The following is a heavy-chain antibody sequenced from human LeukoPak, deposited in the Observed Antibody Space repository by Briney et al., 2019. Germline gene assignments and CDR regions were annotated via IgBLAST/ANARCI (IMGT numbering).Heavy chain of an antibody. V-gene: IGHV1-18*01. CDR2: ISGYNGNT. CDR1: GYSFTSYG. D-gene: IGHD4-17*01. CDR3: ARDYGDYPSY. Sequence: ASVKVSCKASGYSFTSYGITWVRQAPGQGLEWMGWISGYNGNTKYAQKFQGRVTMITDTSTSTAYMELRSLRSDDTAVYYCARDYGDYPSYWGQGTLVTVSS. J-gene: IGHJ4*02.